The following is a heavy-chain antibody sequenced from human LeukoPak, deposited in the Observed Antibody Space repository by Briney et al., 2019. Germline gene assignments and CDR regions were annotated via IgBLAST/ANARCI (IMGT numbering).Heavy chain of an antibody. Sequence: PGGSLRLSCAASGFTFSSYAMSWVRQAPGKGLEWVSAISGSGGSTYYADSVKGRFTISRDNSKTTLYLQMNSLRAEDTAVYYCAKAYSYGPGNWFGPWGQGTLVTVSS. CDR2: ISGSGGST. CDR3: AKAYSYGPGNWFGP. V-gene: IGHV3-23*01. D-gene: IGHD5-18*01. J-gene: IGHJ5*02. CDR1: GFTFSSYA.